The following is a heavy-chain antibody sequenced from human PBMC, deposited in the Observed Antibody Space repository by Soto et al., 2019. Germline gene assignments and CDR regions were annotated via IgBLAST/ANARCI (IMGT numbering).Heavy chain of an antibody. J-gene: IGHJ4*02. CDR1: GFSFSTYT. CDR3: AKDRHPDGMWTFDY. D-gene: IGHD1-20*01. V-gene: IGHV3-23*01. Sequence: EVQLLESGGHLVQPGGSLRLSCVASGFSFSTYTMNWVRQAPGKGLEWVSGISAGGTRPYYADSVKGRFTISRDNSKNMLFLQMNSLRAEDTAVYYCAKDRHPDGMWTFDYWGQGSLVTVSS. CDR2: ISAGGTRP.